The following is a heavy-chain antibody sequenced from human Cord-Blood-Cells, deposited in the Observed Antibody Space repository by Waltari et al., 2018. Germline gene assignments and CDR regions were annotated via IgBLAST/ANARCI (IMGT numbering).Heavy chain of an antibody. D-gene: IGHD2-15*01. Sequence: QVQLVQSGAEVKKPGASVKVSCKASGYTFTGYYMHWVRQAPGQGLEAMGWINPNRGGTNYAQKCQGRVTMTRDTSISTAYMGLSRLISDDTAGYYCARVYCSGGSCYSEGVDYWGQGTLVTVSS. V-gene: IGHV1-2*02. CDR2: INPNRGGT. CDR1: GYTFTGYY. CDR3: ARVYCSGGSCYSEGVDY. J-gene: IGHJ4*02.